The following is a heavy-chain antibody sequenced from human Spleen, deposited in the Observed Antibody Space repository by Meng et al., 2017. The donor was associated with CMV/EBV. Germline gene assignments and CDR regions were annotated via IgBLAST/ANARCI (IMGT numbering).Heavy chain of an antibody. CDR3: ARVYYDSTNYYFSFGY. D-gene: IGHD3-22*01. CDR2: ISHDGTSK. J-gene: IGHJ4*02. V-gene: IGHV3-30*04. Sequence: GESLKISCAASGFSFNDYAMHWVRQAPGKGLEWVAVISHDGTSKYYTDSVKGRFTISRDNSKNTLILQMNSLRTEDTAVYYCARVYYDSTNYYFSFGYWGQGTLVTVSS. CDR1: GFSFNDYA.